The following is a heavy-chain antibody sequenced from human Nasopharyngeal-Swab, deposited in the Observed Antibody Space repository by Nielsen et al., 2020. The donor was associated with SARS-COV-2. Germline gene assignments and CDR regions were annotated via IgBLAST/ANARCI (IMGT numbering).Heavy chain of an antibody. CDR1: GFTFSDYY. CDR2: ISSSGSTI. V-gene: IGHV3-11*04. Sequence: GGSLRLSCAASGFTFSDYYTSWIRQAPGKGLEWVSYISSSGSTIYHADSVKGRFTISRDNAKNSLYLQMNSLRAEDTAVYYCARYIIAARPLYYYYGMDVWGQGTTVTVSS. J-gene: IGHJ6*02. CDR3: ARYIIAARPLYYYYGMDV. D-gene: IGHD6-6*01.